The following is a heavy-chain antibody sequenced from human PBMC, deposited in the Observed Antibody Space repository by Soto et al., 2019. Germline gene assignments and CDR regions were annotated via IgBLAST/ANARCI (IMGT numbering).Heavy chain of an antibody. Sequence: QVQLVESGGGVVQPGRSLRLSCAASGFTFSSYGMHWVRQAPGKGLEWVAVIWYDGSNKYYADSVKGRFTISRDNSKNTLYLQMNSLRAADTAVYYCARDLRQTEYSSSWYYYYYGMDVWGQGTTVTVSS. CDR2: IWYDGSNK. D-gene: IGHD6-13*01. J-gene: IGHJ6*02. CDR3: ARDLRQTEYSSSWYYYYYGMDV. CDR1: GFTFSSYG. V-gene: IGHV3-33*01.